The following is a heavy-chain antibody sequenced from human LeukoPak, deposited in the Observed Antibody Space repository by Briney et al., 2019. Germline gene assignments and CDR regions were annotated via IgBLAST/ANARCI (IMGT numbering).Heavy chain of an antibody. J-gene: IGHJ4*02. D-gene: IGHD3-22*01. CDR1: GFTCSSYG. Sequence: GGSLRLSCAAAGFTCSSYGMHWVRRAPDKGVKGVGVIWYDGSNKYYADYVKGRFTIFRDNSKNTLYLQMNSLRAEDTAVYYCAKDRVGQNYYDSSGYYDYWGQGTLATVSS. V-gene: IGHV3-33*06. CDR3: AKDRVGQNYYDSSGYYDY. CDR2: IWYDGSNK.